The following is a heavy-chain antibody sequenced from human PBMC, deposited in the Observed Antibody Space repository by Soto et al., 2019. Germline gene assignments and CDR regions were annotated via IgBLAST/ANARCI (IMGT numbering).Heavy chain of an antibody. CDR1: GGSVNTAPYH. D-gene: IGHD3-22*01. CDR2: IYYTGST. J-gene: IGHJ4*02. CDR3: VRDHHSYYDTSGYYPYFDF. Sequence: PSETLSLTCTVSGGSVNTAPYHWSWIRQSPRNGLEWIGNIYYTGSTNYNPSFESRVAISLDTSNNQFSLRLTSLTAADTAVYFCVRDHHSYYDTSGYYPYFDFWGQGTLVTVSS. V-gene: IGHV4-61*01.